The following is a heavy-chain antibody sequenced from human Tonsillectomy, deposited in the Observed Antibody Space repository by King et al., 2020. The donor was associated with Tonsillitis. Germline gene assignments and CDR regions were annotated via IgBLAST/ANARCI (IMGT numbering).Heavy chain of an antibody. CDR3: SLLSGDSVDY. J-gene: IGHJ4*02. CDR2: IKSKTDGGTT. V-gene: IGHV3-15*01. CDR1: GFTFSNAW. D-gene: IGHD4-17*01. Sequence: VQLVESGGGLVKPGGSLRLSCAASGFTFSNAWMSWVRQAPGKGLEWVGRIKSKTDGGTTDYAAPVTGRFTISRDDSKNTLYLQMNSLKTEDTAGYYCSLLSGDSVDYWGQGTLVTVSS.